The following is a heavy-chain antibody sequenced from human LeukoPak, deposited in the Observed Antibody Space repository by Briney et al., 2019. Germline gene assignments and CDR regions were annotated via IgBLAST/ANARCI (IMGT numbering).Heavy chain of an antibody. CDR2: MFHSGSY. J-gene: IGHJ4*02. D-gene: IGHD6-19*01. CDR1: GGSISSYY. CDR3: ARTGYSSGWSLDY. Sequence: SETLSLTCTVSGGSISSYYWSWIRQPPGKGLEWIGGMFHSGSYYYSPSLKSRVTISVDTSKNQFSLKLSSVTAADTAVYYRARTGYSSGWSLDYWGQGILVTVSS. V-gene: IGHV4-59*08.